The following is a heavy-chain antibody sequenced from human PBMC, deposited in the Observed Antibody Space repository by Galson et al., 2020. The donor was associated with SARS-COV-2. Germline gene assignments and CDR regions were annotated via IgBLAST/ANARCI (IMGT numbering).Heavy chain of an antibody. CDR2: ISSSGSTI. V-gene: IGHV3-11*01. D-gene: IGHD2-2*01. CDR3: ARAVKFGTLTQLGMDV. J-gene: IGHJ6*02. CDR1: GFTFSDYY. Sequence: TGGSLRLSCAASGFTFSDYYMSWIRQAPGKGLEWVSYISSSGSTIYYADSVKGRFTISRDNAKNSLYLQMNSLRAEDTAVYYCARAVKFGTLTQLGMDVWGQGTTVTVSS.